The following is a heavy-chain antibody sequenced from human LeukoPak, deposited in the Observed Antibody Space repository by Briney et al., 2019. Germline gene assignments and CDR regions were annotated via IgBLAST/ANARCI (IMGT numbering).Heavy chain of an antibody. CDR2: INHSGST. J-gene: IGHJ4*02. D-gene: IGHD2-2*01. CDR3: ARHVRVVVPAAIDY. Sequence: SETLSLTCAVYGGSFSGYYWSWLRQPPGKGLEWIGEINHSGSTNYNPSLKSRVTISVDTSKNQFSLKLSSVTAADTAVYYCARHVRVVVPAAIDYWGQGTLVTVSS. CDR1: GGSFSGYY. V-gene: IGHV4-34*01.